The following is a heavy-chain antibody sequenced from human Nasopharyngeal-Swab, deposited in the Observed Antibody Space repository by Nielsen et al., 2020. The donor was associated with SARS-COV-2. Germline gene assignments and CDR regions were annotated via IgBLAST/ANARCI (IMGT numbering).Heavy chain of an antibody. CDR1: GFTFSSYE. V-gene: IGHV3-48*03. J-gene: IGHJ4*02. CDR3: ARLRRDGYNVRALYFDS. D-gene: IGHD5-24*01. CDR2: ISSSGSTI. Sequence: GESLKISCAASGFTFSSYEMNWVRQAPGKGLEWVSYISSSGSTIYYADSVKGRFTISRDNAKNSLYLQMNSLRAEDTAVYYCARLRRDGYNVRALYFDSRGQGTPATVSS.